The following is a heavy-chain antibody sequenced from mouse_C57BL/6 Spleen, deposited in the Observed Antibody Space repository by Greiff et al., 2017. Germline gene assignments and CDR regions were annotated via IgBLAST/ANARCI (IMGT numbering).Heavy chain of an antibody. CDR3: ARITTAWYFDG. CDR2: IDPSDSYT. J-gene: IGHJ1*03. CDR1: GYTFTSYW. V-gene: IGHV1-50*01. Sequence: QVQLQQPGAELVKPGASVKLSCKASGYTFTSYWMQWVKQRPGQGLEWIGEIDPSDSYTNYNQKFKGKATLTVDTSSSTAYMQLSSLTSEDSAVYYCARITTAWYFDGWGTGTTVTVSS. D-gene: IGHD1-2*01.